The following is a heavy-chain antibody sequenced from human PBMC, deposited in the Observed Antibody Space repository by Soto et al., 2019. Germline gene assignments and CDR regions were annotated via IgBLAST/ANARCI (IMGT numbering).Heavy chain of an antibody. Sequence: SETLSLTCTVSGGSISSYYWSWIRQPPGKGLELIGYIYYSGSTKYNPSLKSRVTISVDTSKNQFSLKVNSVTAADTAVYYCARGNYYDSSGYFFYGMDVWGRGTTVTVSS. CDR3: ARGNYYDSSGYFFYGMDV. D-gene: IGHD3-22*01. CDR2: IYYSGST. V-gene: IGHV4-59*01. J-gene: IGHJ6*02. CDR1: GGSISSYY.